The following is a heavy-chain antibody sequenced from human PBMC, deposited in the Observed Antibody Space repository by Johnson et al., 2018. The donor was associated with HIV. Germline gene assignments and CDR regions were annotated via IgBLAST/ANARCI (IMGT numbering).Heavy chain of an antibody. CDR3: ASEVEYSILGGV. CDR1: GFTFSDYY. J-gene: IGHJ3*01. D-gene: IGHD6-6*01. CDR2: ITSSGSVI. Sequence: QVQLVESGGGLVKPGGSLRLSCAASGFTFSDYYMSWIRQAPGKGLEWVSSITSSGSVIHYADSVKGRFTISRDNAKNSLYLVMNSLRAEDTAVYFCASEVEYSILGGVWGQGTVVTVSS. V-gene: IGHV3-11*04.